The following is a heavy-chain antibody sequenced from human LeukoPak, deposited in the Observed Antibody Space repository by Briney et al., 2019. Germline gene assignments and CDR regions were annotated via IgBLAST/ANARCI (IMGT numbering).Heavy chain of an antibody. CDR3: ARVYDILTGSPYNWFDP. J-gene: IGHJ5*02. V-gene: IGHV5-51*01. CDR2: IYPGDSDT. CDR1: GYSFTSYW. Sequence: GESLKISCKGSGYSFTSYWIGWVRQMPGKGLEWMGIIYPGDSDTRYSPSFQGQVTISADKSISTAYLQWSSLKASDTAMYYCARVYDILTGSPYNWFDPWAREPWSPSPQ. D-gene: IGHD3-9*01.